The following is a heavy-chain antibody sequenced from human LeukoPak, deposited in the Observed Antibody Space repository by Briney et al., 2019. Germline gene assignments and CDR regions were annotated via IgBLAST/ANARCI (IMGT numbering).Heavy chain of an antibody. CDR3: ARSYHYYDSSGYSMGDTFEI. CDR1: GFTFSSYG. V-gene: IGHV1-69*06. Sequence: PGGSLRLSCAASGFTFSSYGMHWVRQAPGKGLEWMGGIIPIFGTANYAQKFQGRVTITADKSTSTAYMELSSLRSDDTAVYYCARSYHYYDSSGYSMGDTFEIWGQGTMVTVSS. D-gene: IGHD3-22*01. CDR2: IIPIFGTA. J-gene: IGHJ3*02.